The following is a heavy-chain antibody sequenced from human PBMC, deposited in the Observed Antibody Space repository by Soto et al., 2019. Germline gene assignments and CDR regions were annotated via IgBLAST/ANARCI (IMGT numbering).Heavy chain of an antibody. V-gene: IGHV3-23*01. CDR2: ISGSGDST. J-gene: IGHJ4*02. Sequence: EVLLLESGGGLVQPGGSLRLSCAASGFTFSSYAMSWVRQAPGKGLEWVSVISGSGDSTYYADSVKGRLTISRDNSKITLYLQMNSLRAEDTAVYNCAKRGAGHYFEYWGQGTLVTVSS. CDR1: GFTFSSYA. CDR3: AKRGAGHYFEY. D-gene: IGHD6-19*01.